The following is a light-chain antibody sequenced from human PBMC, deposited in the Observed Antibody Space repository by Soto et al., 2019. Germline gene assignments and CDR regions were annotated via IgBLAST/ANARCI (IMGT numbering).Light chain of an antibody. CDR2: EVS. CDR1: SSDVGVYNY. J-gene: IGLJ2*01. Sequence: QSALTQPPSASGSPGQSVTISCTGTSSDVGVYNYVSWYQQHPGKAPKLMIYEVSKRPSGVPDRFSGSKSGNTASLTVSGLQAESEDDYYCSSFAGNNNVVFGGGTKLAVL. CDR3: SSFAGNNNVV. V-gene: IGLV2-8*01.